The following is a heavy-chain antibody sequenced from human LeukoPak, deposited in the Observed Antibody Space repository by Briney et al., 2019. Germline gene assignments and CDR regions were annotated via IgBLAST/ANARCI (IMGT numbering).Heavy chain of an antibody. CDR2: ISGSGGST. V-gene: IGHV3-23*01. D-gene: IGHD6-13*01. CDR3: ARAMEQQLVGPDY. J-gene: IGHJ4*02. CDR1: GFTFSSYA. Sequence: PGGSLRLSCAASGFTFSSYAMSWVRQAPGKGLEWVSAISGSGGSTYYADSVKGRFTISRDNSKNTLYLQMNSLRAEDTAVYYCARAMEQQLVGPDYWGQGTLVTVSS.